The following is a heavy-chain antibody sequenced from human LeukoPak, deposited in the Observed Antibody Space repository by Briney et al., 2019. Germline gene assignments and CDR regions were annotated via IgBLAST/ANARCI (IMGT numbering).Heavy chain of an antibody. V-gene: IGHV3-21*01. J-gene: IGHJ3*01. D-gene: IGHD2-2*01. CDR3: TRTFGYCSSTSCCA. CDR2: ISSSSIYV. Sequence: PGGSLRLSCAASGFTFSDYDMNWVRQAPGKGLEWVSSISSSSIYVSYADSVKGRYTISRDNAKNSLYLQMNSLRAEDTAVYYCTRTFGYCSSTSCCAWGQGTMVTVSS. CDR1: GFTFSDYD.